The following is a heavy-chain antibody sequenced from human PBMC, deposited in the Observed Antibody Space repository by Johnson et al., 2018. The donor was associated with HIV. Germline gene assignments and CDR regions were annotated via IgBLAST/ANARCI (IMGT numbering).Heavy chain of an antibody. CDR1: GFSFNSYA. CDR3: ARPGGDYSAFDI. D-gene: IGHD4-17*01. CDR2: LSYAGTNE. V-gene: IGHV3-30*04. J-gene: IGHJ3*02. Sequence: QMLLVESGGGVVQPGRSLRLSCAASGFSFNSYAMHWVRQAPGKGLEWVAVLSYAGTNEYYADSVKGRFTISRDNSKNTLYLQMNSLRAEDTAVYYCARPGGDYSAFDIWGQGTMVTVSS.